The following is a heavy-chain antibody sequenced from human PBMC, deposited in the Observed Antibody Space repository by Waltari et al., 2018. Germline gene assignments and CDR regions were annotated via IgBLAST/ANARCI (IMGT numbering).Heavy chain of an antibody. CDR2: ITHSEST. J-gene: IGHJ4*02. CDR1: GGSFNFYY. D-gene: IGHD2-21*01. CDR3: ARRGYCGIDCYSNYFDF. Sequence: QVLLQQWGAGLLKPSETLSLTCAVYGGSFNFYYWSWIRQPPGEGLEWIGEITHSESTNYNPSLKSRVRISVDTPNNQFSLKLTSVTAADTAAYYCARRGYCGIDCYSNYFDFWGQGTLVTVSS. V-gene: IGHV4-34*01.